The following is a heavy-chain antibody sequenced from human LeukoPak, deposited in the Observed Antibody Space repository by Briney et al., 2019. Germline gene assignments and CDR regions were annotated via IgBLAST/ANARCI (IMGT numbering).Heavy chain of an antibody. CDR1: GFTFSSYG. D-gene: IGHD2-21*02. Sequence: GRSLRLSCAASGFTFSSYGMHWVRQAPGKGLEWVAIISYDGSNKYYADSVKGRSTISRDNSKNTLYLQVNSLRAEDTAVYYCAKVPNPTYCGGDCYPDYWGQGTLGSVSS. V-gene: IGHV3-30*18. J-gene: IGHJ4*02. CDR3: AKVPNPTYCGGDCYPDY. CDR2: ISYDGSNK.